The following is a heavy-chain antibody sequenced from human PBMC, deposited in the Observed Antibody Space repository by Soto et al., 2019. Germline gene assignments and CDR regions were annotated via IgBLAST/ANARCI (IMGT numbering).Heavy chain of an antibody. CDR1: GGTFSSYA. V-gene: IGHV1-69*01. CDR3: AREREGGYYDSSGYYGMDV. CDR2: IIPIFGPA. J-gene: IGHJ6*02. Sequence: QVQLVQSGAEVKKPGSSVKVSCKASGGTFSSYAISWVRQAPGQGLEWMGGIIPIFGPANYAQKFQGRVTITADESTSTAYMELSSLRSEDTAVYYCAREREGGYYDSSGYYGMDVWGQGTTVTVSS. D-gene: IGHD3-22*01.